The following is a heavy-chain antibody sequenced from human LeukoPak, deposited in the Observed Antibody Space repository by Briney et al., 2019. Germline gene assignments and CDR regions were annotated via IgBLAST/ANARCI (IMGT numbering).Heavy chain of an antibody. CDR3: AKDRARTRLWGNESRRIFDY. CDR2: INPNSGGT. D-gene: IGHD2-21*01. CDR1: GYTFTGYY. Sequence: ASVKVSCKASGYTFTGYYMHWVRQAPGQGLEWMGWINPNSGGTNYAQKFQGRVTMTRDTSISTAYMELSRLRAEDTAVYYCAKDRARTRLWGNESRRIFDYWGQGTLVTVSS. J-gene: IGHJ4*02. V-gene: IGHV1-2*02.